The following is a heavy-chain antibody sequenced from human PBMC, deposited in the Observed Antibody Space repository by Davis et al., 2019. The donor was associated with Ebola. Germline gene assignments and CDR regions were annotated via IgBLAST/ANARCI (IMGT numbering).Heavy chain of an antibody. CDR2: ISYGSTYI. D-gene: IGHD3-10*01. CDR1: GFTFRTYC. J-gene: IGHJ4*02. V-gene: IGHV3-21*01. CDR3: ARVRDLWFRALDY. Sequence: PGGSLRLSCTASGFTFRTYCMNWVRQAPGKGLEWVSSISYGSTYIYYADSLKGRFTISRDNAKNSLYLQMNSLRAEDTAVYYCARVRDLWFRALDYWGQGTLVTVSS.